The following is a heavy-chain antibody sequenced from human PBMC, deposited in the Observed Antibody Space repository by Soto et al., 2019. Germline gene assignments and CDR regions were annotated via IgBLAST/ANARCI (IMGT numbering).Heavy chain of an antibody. CDR3: ARGDRKLEPTVGPP. CDR1: GGTFSSYA. Sequence: ASVKVSCKASGGTFSSYAISWVRQAPGQGLEWMGGLNPNCGTTNYAQRFQGRVTMTSNTSISTAYMELTSLRFEDTAVYYCARGDRKLEPTVGPPWGQGTLVTVSS. J-gene: IGHJ5*02. CDR2: LNPNCGTT. V-gene: IGHV1-8*02. D-gene: IGHD1-1*01.